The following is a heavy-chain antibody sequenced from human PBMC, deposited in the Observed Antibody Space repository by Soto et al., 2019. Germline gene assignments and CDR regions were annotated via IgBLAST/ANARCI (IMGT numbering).Heavy chain of an antibody. V-gene: IGHV4-34*01. CDR1: GLSFSCYY. CDR3: ARVRDWFDP. D-gene: IGHD3-3*01. Sequence: SATLSLTCASAGLSFSCYYWHLIRQPPGKGLEWIGEIDHSGYTNYNPSLKSRVTISVDTSKNQFSLRLTSVTAADTAVYYCARVRDWFDPWGQGIRVTVS. CDR2: IDHSGYT. J-gene: IGHJ5*02.